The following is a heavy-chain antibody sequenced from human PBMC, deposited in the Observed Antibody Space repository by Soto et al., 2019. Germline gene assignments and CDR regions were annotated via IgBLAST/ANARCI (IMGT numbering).Heavy chain of an antibody. J-gene: IGHJ4*02. Sequence: ASVKVSCMASGYTFTGYYMHWVRQAPVPGLEWMGWINPNSGGTNYAQKFQGRVTMTRDTSISTAYMELSRLRSDDTAEYYCASALPGIAARHFDYWGQGTLVTVSS. CDR3: ASALPGIAARHFDY. CDR2: INPNSGGT. D-gene: IGHD6-6*01. CDR1: GYTFTGYY. V-gene: IGHV1-2*02.